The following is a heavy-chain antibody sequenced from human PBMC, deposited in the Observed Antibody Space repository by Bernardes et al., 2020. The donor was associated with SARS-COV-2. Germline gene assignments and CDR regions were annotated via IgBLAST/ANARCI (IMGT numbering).Heavy chain of an antibody. CDR3: AKMVVVVPASKAFDI. J-gene: IGHJ3*02. D-gene: IGHD2-2*01. CDR2: ISGSGGST. CDR1: GLTFSSYA. V-gene: IGHV3-23*01. Sequence: SMRLHGAASGLTFSSYAMSWVRQATGKGLEWVSAISGSGGSTYYADSVKGRFTISRDNSKNTLYLQMNSLRAEDTAVYYCAKMVVVVPASKAFDIWGQGTMVTVSS.